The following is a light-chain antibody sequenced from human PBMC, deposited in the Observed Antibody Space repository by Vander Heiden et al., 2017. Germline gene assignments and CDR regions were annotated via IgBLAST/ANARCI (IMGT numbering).Light chain of an antibody. CDR3: QQYGSSPRVT. Sequence: EIVLTQSPGTLSSSPGERATLSCRASQTVNSNSLAWYQQKPGQAPRLLIYGASSRATGIPVRFSGSGSGTDFTLTISRLEPEDFALYYCQQYGSSPRVTFGGGTKVEIK. CDR2: GAS. CDR1: QTVNSNS. J-gene: IGKJ4*01. V-gene: IGKV3-20*01.